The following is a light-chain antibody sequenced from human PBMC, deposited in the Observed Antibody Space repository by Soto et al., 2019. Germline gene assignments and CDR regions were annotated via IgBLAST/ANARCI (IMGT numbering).Light chain of an antibody. CDR2: KGT. V-gene: IGLV2-23*01. Sequence: QSVLAQPASVSGSPGQSVTISRTGTSSDVGAYNSVSWYQQHPDKAPQLMIYKGTQRPSGVSNRFSGSTSGNAASLTISGLQAGDEADYFCCSSAPESTYVFGTGTKVTV. CDR1: SSDVGAYNS. CDR3: CSSAPESTYV. J-gene: IGLJ1*01.